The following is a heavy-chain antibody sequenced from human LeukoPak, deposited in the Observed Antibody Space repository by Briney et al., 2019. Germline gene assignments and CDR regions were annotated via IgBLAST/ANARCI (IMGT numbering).Heavy chain of an antibody. CDR3: ARHSPLLCSGGSCYPTDY. V-gene: IGHV4-39*01. Sequence: PSDTLTLPCTLWVRFNCIISDQGGSSRQPPAKVVDWIESIYYSGSTYYNPSLKSRVTISLNTSKNHLSLKLSSVTAADTAVYYCARHSPLLCSGGSCYPTDYWGQGALVTVSS. CDR1: VRFNCIISDQ. J-gene: IGHJ4*02. CDR2: IYYSGST. D-gene: IGHD2-15*01.